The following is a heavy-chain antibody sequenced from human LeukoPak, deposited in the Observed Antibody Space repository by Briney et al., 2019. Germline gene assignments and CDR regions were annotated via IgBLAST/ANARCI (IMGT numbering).Heavy chain of an antibody. Sequence: SETLSLTCAVYGGSFSGYYWSWIRQPPGKGLEWIGEINHSGSTNYNPSLKSRVAISVDTSKNQFSLKLSSVTAADTAVYYCARAMTVRSIAVAYFDYWGQGTQVTVSS. CDR1: GGSFSGYY. V-gene: IGHV4-34*01. D-gene: IGHD6-19*01. J-gene: IGHJ4*02. CDR2: INHSGST. CDR3: ARAMTVRSIAVAYFDY.